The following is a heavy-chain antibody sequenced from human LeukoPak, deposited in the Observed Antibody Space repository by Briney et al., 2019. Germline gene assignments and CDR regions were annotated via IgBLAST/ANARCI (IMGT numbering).Heavy chain of an antibody. CDR1: GVSISSGDYY. Sequence: SETLSLTCTVSGVSISSGDYYWSWIRQPPGKGLEWIGYIYYSGSTYYNPSLKSRVTISVDTSKNQFSLKLSSVTAADTAVYYCARAVVVKGRDGAVLGAFDIWGQGTMVTVSS. CDR3: ARAVVVKGRDGAVLGAFDI. J-gene: IGHJ3*02. CDR2: IYYSGST. V-gene: IGHV4-30-4*01. D-gene: IGHD2-15*01.